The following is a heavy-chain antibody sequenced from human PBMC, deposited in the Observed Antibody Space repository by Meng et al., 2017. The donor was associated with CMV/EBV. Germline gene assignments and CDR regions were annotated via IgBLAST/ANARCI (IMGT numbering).Heavy chain of an antibody. CDR3: VRHANSHYGMDV. V-gene: IGHV3-7*01. D-gene: IGHD4-23*01. CDR1: GFSFTTFW. Sequence: GESLKISCAASGFSFTTFWMTWVRQAPGKGLEWVANVKEDGTGQWYVDSVKGRFTVSKDNAKQSVYLQMNSLRAEDTAVYYCVRHANSHYGMDVWGQGTTVTVSS. CDR2: VKEDGTGQ. J-gene: IGHJ6*02.